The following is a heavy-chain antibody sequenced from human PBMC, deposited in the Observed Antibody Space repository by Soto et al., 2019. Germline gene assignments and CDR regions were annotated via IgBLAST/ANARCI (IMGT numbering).Heavy chain of an antibody. Sequence: SVKVSCKASGGTFSSYAISWVRQAPGQGLEWMGGIIPIFGTANYAQKFQGRVTITADESTSTAYMELSSLRSEDTAVYYCAADEAAAAYYYYGMDVWGQGTTVTVSS. CDR2: IIPIFGTA. CDR1: GGTFSSYA. J-gene: IGHJ6*02. CDR3: AADEAAAAYYYYGMDV. D-gene: IGHD6-13*01. V-gene: IGHV1-69*13.